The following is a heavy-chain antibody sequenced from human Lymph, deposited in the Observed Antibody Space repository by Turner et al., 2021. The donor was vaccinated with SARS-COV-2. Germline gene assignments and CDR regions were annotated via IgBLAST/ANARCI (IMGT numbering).Heavy chain of an antibody. V-gene: IGHV3-30*18. CDR2: ISYDGSNK. CDR3: AKEGEWEFYGGGLDV. CDR1: GFTFSTYG. D-gene: IGHD1-26*01. J-gene: IGHJ6*02. Sequence: QVQLVESGGGVVQPGRSLRLSCSASGFTFSTYGMHWVRQAPGKGLEWVAVISYDGSNKYYADSVKGRFTISRDNSKNTLHLQMNSLRAEDTAVYYCAKEGEWEFYGGGLDVWGQGTTVTVSS.